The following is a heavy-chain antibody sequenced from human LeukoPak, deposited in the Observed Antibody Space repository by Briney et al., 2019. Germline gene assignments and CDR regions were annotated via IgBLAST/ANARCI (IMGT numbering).Heavy chain of an antibody. J-gene: IGHJ4*02. CDR3: ARDGSGSFDY. D-gene: IGHD3-10*01. Sequence: GGSLRLSCAASGFTFSSYGMHWVRQAPGKGLEGVAVIWYDGSNKYYADSVKGRFTISRDNSKNTLYLQMNSLRAEDTAVYYCARDGSGSFDYWGQGTLVTVSS. V-gene: IGHV3-33*01. CDR1: GFTFSSYG. CDR2: IWYDGSNK.